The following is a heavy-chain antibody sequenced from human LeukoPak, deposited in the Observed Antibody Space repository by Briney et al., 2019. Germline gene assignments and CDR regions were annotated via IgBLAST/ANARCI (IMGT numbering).Heavy chain of an antibody. D-gene: IGHD5-12*01. J-gene: IGHJ4*02. CDR1: GFTFSSYW. CDR2: IKQDGSEK. CDR3: AKVPDVDTVAATAFDY. V-gene: IGHV3-7*03. Sequence: GGSLRLSCAASGFTFSSYWMSWVRQAPGKGLEWVANIKQDGSEKYYVDSVKGRFTISRDNSKNTLYLQMNSLRAEDTAVYYCAKVPDVDTVAATAFDYWGQGTLVTVSS.